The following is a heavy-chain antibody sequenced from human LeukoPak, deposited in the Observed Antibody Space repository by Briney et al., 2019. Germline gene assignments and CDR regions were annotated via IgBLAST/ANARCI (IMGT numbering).Heavy chain of an antibody. Sequence: GGSPRLSCAASGFTVSSNYMSWVRQAPGKGPEWVSVIYSGGSTYYADSVKGRFTISRDNSKNTLYLQMNSLRAEDTAVYYCAREPHYYGSGSRPWGQGTLVTVSS. CDR2: IYSGGST. J-gene: IGHJ5*02. D-gene: IGHD3-10*01. CDR3: AREPHYYGSGSRP. CDR1: GFTVSSNY. V-gene: IGHV3-66*01.